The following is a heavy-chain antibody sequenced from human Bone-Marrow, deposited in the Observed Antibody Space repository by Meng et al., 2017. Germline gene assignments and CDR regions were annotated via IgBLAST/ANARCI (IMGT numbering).Heavy chain of an antibody. Sequence: GESLKISCAASGFTFSSYAMSWVRQAPGKGLEWVSAISGSGCSTYYADSVKGRFTISRDNSKNTLYLQMNSLRAEDTAVYYCAKDPTKYSSGLLVFDFWGQGTMVTVSS. CDR1: GFTFSSYA. D-gene: IGHD6-19*01. V-gene: IGHV3-23*01. CDR3: AKDPTKYSSGLLVFDF. J-gene: IGHJ4*02. CDR2: ISGSGCST.